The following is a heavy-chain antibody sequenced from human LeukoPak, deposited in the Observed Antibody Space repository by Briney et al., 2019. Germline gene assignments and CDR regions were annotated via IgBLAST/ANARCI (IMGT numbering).Heavy chain of an antibody. Sequence: GGSLRLSCAASGFTFSSYGMHWVRQAPGKGLEWVAFIRYDGSNKYYADSVKGRFTISRDNSKNTLYLQMNSLRAEDTAVYYCAKDLIMITFGGVIAKYDSSGPFDYWGQGTLVTVSS. CDR3: AKDLIMITFGGVIAKYDSSGPFDY. V-gene: IGHV3-30*02. J-gene: IGHJ4*02. CDR1: GFTFSSYG. CDR2: IRYDGSNK. D-gene: IGHD3-16*02.